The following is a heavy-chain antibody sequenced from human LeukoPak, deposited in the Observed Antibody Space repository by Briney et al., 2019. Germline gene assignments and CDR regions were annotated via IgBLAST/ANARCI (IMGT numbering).Heavy chain of an antibody. CDR1: GGTFSSYA. CDR3: ARANLRGYFDSSGFSPY. J-gene: IGHJ4*02. D-gene: IGHD3-22*01. CDR2: FIPIFGTA. Sequence: SVKVSCKASGGTFSSYAISWVRQAPGQGLEWMGGFIPIFGTANYAQKFQGRVTITTDESTSTPYMELSSLRSEDTAVYYCARANLRGYFDSSGFSPYWGQGTLVTVSS. V-gene: IGHV1-69*05.